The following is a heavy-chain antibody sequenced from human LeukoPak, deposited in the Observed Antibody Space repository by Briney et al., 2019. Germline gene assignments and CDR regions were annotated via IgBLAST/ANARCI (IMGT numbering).Heavy chain of an antibody. Sequence: PSETLSLTCTVSGYSISSGYYWGWIRQPPGKGLEWIGSIYHSGSTYYNPSLKSRVTISVDTSKSQFSLKLSSVTAADTAVYYCARIPRGTEDAFDIWGQGTMVTVSS. V-gene: IGHV4-38-2*02. J-gene: IGHJ3*02. CDR2: IYHSGST. CDR1: GYSISSGYY. CDR3: ARIPRGTEDAFDI.